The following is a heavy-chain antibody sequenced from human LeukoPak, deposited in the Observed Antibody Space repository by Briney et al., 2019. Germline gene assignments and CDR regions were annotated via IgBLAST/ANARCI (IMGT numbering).Heavy chain of an antibody. CDR1: GFTFSSYG. V-gene: IGHV3-30*18. D-gene: IGHD3-22*01. CDR2: ISYDGSNK. CDR3: AKDRFDTYYYDSSGYRTDY. J-gene: IGHJ4*02. Sequence: TGGSLRLSCAASGFTFSSYGMHWVRQAPGKGLEWVAVISYDGSNKYYADSVKGRFTISRDNSKNTLYLQMNSLRAEDTAVYYCAKDRFDTYYYDSSGYRTDYWGQGTLVTVSS.